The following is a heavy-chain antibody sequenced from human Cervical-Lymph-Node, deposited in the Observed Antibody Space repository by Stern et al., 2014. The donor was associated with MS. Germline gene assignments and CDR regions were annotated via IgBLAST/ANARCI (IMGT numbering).Heavy chain of an antibody. CDR1: GGSVSSGSYY. Sequence: QVQLQESGPGLVKPSETLSLTCTVSGGSVSSGSYYWSWIRQPPGKGLEWIGYIYYSGSTNYNPSLKSRVTISVETSKNPFYLQLGSVTAADPAVYYWARHRITMDPPRFDPWGQGTLVTVSS. D-gene: IGHD3-10*01. J-gene: IGHJ5*02. V-gene: IGHV4-61*01. CDR3: ARHRITMDPPRFDP. CDR2: IYYSGST.